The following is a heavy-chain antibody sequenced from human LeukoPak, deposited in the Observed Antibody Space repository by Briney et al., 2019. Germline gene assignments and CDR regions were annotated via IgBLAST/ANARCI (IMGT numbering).Heavy chain of an antibody. CDR2: IYFDGSSK. CDR1: GLTFSAFG. Sequence: GGSLRLSCAASGLTFSAFGMHWVRQAPGKGLEWLSIIYFDGSSKYYADSVKGRFTISRDNSKNTLYLQMHSLRAEDTAVYYCARGSESYFQPHFDYWGQGALVTVSS. J-gene: IGHJ4*02. CDR3: ARGSESYFQPHFDY. V-gene: IGHV3-33*01. D-gene: IGHD1-26*01.